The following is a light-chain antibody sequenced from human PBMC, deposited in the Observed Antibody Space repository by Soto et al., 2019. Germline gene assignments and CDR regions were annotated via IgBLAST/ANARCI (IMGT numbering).Light chain of an antibody. J-gene: IGLJ2*01. CDR2: EVS. CDR1: SSDVGGYNY. Sequence: QSVLTQPPSASGSPGQSVTISCTGTSSDVGGYNYVSWYQQHPGKAPNLMIYEVSKRPSGVPDRFSGSKSGNTASLTVSGLQAEDEADYYCSSYAGSNNFGVVFGGGTKLTVL. V-gene: IGLV2-8*01. CDR3: SSYAGSNNFGVV.